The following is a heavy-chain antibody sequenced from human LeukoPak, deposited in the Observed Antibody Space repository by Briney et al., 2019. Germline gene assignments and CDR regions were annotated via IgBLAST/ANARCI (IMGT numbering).Heavy chain of an antibody. CDR3: AKARITMVRGVRGGAFDI. J-gene: IGHJ3*02. CDR1: GFTFSSYG. D-gene: IGHD3-10*01. V-gene: IGHV3-33*06. CDR2: IWYGGSNK. Sequence: GGSLRLSCAASGFTFSSYGMHWVRQAPGKGLEWVAVIWYGGSNKYYADSVKGRFTISRDNSKNTLYLQMNSLRAEDTAVYYCAKARITMVRGVRGGAFDIWGQGTMVTVSS.